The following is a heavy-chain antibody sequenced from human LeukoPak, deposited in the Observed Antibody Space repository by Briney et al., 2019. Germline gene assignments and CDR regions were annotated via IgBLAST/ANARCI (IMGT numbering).Heavy chain of an antibody. Sequence: TGGSLRLSCAASGFTFSNYPMTWVRQAPGKGLEWVSIISGSGGTTYYAASVKGRFTISRDNSKNTVCLQMNILSAEDTAVYYCASRAPCSGDTCYGLVYWGQGTLVTVSS. D-gene: IGHD2-15*01. CDR2: ISGSGGTT. J-gene: IGHJ4*02. CDR1: GFTFSNYP. V-gene: IGHV3-23*01. CDR3: ASRAPCSGDTCYGLVY.